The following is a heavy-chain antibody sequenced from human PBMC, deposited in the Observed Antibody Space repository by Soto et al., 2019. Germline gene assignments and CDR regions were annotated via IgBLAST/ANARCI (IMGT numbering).Heavy chain of an antibody. CDR2: MYYSGSS. V-gene: IGHV4-39*01. CDR1: GGSISSRTFW. D-gene: IGHD4-4*01. Sequence: QLQLQESGPGLVKPSETMSLTCSVSGGSISSRTFWWAWIRQPPGKGLEWIGDMYYSGSSYSSPSLKSRVTLSVDTSKNQLSLKLNSVTAADTAVYYCARHPRDDYNYGGSGIFDYWGQGTLVTVSS. CDR3: ARHPRDDYNYGGSGIFDY. J-gene: IGHJ4*02.